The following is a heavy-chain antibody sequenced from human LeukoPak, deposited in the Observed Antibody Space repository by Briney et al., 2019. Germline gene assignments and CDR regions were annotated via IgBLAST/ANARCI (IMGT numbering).Heavy chain of an antibody. CDR2: IYYSGST. D-gene: IGHD4-17*01. Sequence: PSQTLSLTCTVSGGSISSGDYYWSWIRQPPGKGLEWIGYIYYSGSTYYNPSLKSRVTISVDTSKNQFSLKLSSVTAADTAVYYCARVRLLYYGDYGDFDYWGQGTLVTVSS. CDR3: ARVRLLYYGDYGDFDY. J-gene: IGHJ4*02. V-gene: IGHV4-30-4*08. CDR1: GGSISSGDYY.